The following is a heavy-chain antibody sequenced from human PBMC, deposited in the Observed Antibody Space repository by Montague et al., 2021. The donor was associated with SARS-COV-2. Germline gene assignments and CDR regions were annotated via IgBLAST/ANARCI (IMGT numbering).Heavy chain of an antibody. CDR2: IYTSGST. V-gene: IGHV4-61*02. J-gene: IGHJ3*01. CDR1: GGSISSGSYY. Sequence: TLSLTCTVSGGSISSGSYYWSWIRQPAGKGLEWIGRIYTSGSTNYNPSLKSRVTISVDTSKNQFSLKLSSVTAADTALYYCARILGTYYDFWSGERAVDDFDLWGQGTMVTVSS. CDR3: ARILGTYYDFWSGERAVDDFDL. D-gene: IGHD3-3*01.